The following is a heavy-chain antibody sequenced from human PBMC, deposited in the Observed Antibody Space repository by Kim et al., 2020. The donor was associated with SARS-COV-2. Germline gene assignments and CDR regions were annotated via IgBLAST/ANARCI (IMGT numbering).Heavy chain of an antibody. J-gene: IGHJ4*02. Sequence: YAQKFQGRVTITADESTSTAYMELSSLRSEDTAVYYCVRENYYDSSGHDYWGQGTLVTVSS. CDR3: VRENYYDSSGHDY. V-gene: IGHV1-69*01. D-gene: IGHD3-22*01.